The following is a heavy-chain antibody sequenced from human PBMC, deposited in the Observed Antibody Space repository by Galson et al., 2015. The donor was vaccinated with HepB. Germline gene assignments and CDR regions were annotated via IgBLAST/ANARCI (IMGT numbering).Heavy chain of an antibody. Sequence: QSGAEVKKPGASVKVSCKASGGTFSSYAISWVRQAPGQGLEWMGGIIPIFGTANYAQKFQGRVTITADKSTSTAYMELSSLRSEDTAVYYCARAHVWHGYGDSLGAFDIWGQGTMVTVSS. CDR3: ARAHVWHGYGDSLGAFDI. J-gene: IGHJ3*02. D-gene: IGHD4-17*01. CDR1: GGTFSSYA. V-gene: IGHV1-69*06. CDR2: IIPIFGTA.